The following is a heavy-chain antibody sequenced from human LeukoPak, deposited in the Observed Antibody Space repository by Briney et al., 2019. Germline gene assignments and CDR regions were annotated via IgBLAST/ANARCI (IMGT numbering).Heavy chain of an antibody. CDR1: GGSISSGSYY. V-gene: IGHV4-61*02. J-gene: IGHJ4*02. D-gene: IGHD3-9*01. CDR3: ARGLRYFDWLYPFDY. CDR2: IYTSGST. Sequence: SQTLSLTCTVSGGSISSGSYYWSWIRQPAGKGLEWIGRIYTSGSTNYNPSLKSRVTISVDTSKNQFSLKLSSVTAADTAVYYCARGLRYFDWLYPFDYWGQGTLVTVSS.